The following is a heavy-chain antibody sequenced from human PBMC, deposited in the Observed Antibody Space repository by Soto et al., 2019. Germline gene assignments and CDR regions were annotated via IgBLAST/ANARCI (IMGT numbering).Heavy chain of an antibody. CDR2: ISGGGETT. V-gene: IGHV3-23*01. D-gene: IGHD3-10*01. CDR1: GFTFSSYA. J-gene: IGHJ4*02. CDR3: AFTSGSGSYYFDY. Sequence: EVQLLESGGGLVQPGGSLRLSCAASGFTFSSYAMWWVRQAPGKGLECVSAISGGGETTYYADSVKGRFTISRDNSKNTLYLEMNGLRAEDTAVYYCAFTSGSGSYYFDYWGQGTLVTVSS.